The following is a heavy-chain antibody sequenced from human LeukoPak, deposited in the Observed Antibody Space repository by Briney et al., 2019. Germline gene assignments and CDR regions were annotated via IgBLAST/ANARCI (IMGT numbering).Heavy chain of an antibody. CDR2: ISGSGGST. V-gene: IGHV3-23*01. D-gene: IGHD3-16*02. CDR3: AKALMITFGGVIAPFDY. Sequence: GGSLRLSCAASGFTFSSYAMSWVRQAPGKGLEWVSAISGSGGSTYYADSVKGRFTISRDNSKNTLYLQMNSLRAEDTAVYYCAKALMITFGGVIAPFDYWGQGTLVTVSS. CDR1: GFTFSSYA. J-gene: IGHJ4*02.